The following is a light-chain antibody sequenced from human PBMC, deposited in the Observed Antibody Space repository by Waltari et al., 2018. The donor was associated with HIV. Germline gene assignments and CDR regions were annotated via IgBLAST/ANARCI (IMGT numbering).Light chain of an antibody. V-gene: IGKV3-15*01. CDR1: QSVSTN. CDR3: QQYNNWPPLT. J-gene: IGKJ4*01. CDR2: GAS. Sequence: EIVMTQSPATLSVFPGERAPLSCRASQSVSTNLAWYQQKPGQAPRPLIYGASNRATGIPARFSGSGSGTEFTLTISSLQSEDFGVYYCQQYNNWPPLTFGGGTRVEIK.